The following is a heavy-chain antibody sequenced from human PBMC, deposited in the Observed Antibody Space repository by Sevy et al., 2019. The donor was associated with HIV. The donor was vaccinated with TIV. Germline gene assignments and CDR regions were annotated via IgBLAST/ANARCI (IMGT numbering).Heavy chain of an antibody. D-gene: IGHD1-26*01. CDR3: VKAGSYYADFDS. V-gene: IGHV3-64D*06. J-gene: IGHJ4*01. Sequence: GGSLRLSCSASGFTFSSYAMHWVRQAPGKGLEFVSAISSNGGSTYYADSVKGRFTISRDNSKNTLYLQMSNQRAEDAAVYYFVKAGSYYADFDSWGQGTMVTVSS. CDR1: GFTFSSYA. CDR2: ISSNGGST.